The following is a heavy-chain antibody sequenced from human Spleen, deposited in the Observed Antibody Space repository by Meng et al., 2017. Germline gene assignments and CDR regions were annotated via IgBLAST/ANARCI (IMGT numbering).Heavy chain of an antibody. D-gene: IGHD2-15*01. V-gene: IGHV1-18*01. CDR3: ASGTPGRSYCDY. CDR1: DYTLTTYD. Sequence: QVQLVQSGAEVKKPGASAEVSCKASDYTLTTYDINWVRQAPGQGLEWMGWIGTYNGNTSYTQMLQDRVTMTTDTHTNTAFMELRSLTSDDTAVYYCASGTPGRSYCDYWGQGTLVTVSS. CDR2: IGTYNGNT. J-gene: IGHJ4*02.